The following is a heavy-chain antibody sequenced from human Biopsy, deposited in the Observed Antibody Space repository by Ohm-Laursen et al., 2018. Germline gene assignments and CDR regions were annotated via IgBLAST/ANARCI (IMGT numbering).Heavy chain of an antibody. J-gene: IGHJ4*02. D-gene: IGHD5-12*01. CDR1: GGSISSDY. V-gene: IGHV4-59*06. Sequence: SDTLSLTCTVSGGSISSDYWSWIRQHPGKGLEWIGNIFYSANTYYNPSLKSRVTISVDTSKNQFSLKLSSVTAADTAVYYCARLGSGDYFPTFFDFWGQGALVTVSS. CDR3: ARLGSGDYFPTFFDF. CDR2: IFYSANT.